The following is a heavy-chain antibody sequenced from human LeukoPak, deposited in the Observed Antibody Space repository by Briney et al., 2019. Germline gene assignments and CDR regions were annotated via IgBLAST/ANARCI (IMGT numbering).Heavy chain of an antibody. CDR2: IYYSGST. J-gene: IGHJ4*02. CDR1: GGSVSSGSYY. CDR3: ARESAPGSTARGVI. Sequence: SETLSLTCTVSGGSVSSGSYYWSWIRQPPGKGLEWIGYIYYSGSTNYNPSLKSRVTISVDTSKNQFSLKLSSVIAADTAVYYCARESAPGSTARGVIWGQGTLVTVSS. V-gene: IGHV4-61*01. D-gene: IGHD3-10*01.